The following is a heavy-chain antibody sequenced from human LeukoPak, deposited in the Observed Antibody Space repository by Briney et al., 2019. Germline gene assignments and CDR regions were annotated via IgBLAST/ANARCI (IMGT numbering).Heavy chain of an antibody. CDR3: ARDKGSYDSDF. CDR1: GFTFSSYT. Sequence: GGSLRLSCAASGFTFSSYTMNWLRPAPGKGLEWVSSISSSSSYIYYADSVKGRFTISRDNAKNSLYLQMNSLRAEDTAVYYCARDKGSYDSDFWGQGTLVTVSS. V-gene: IGHV3-21*01. CDR2: ISSSSSYI. J-gene: IGHJ4*02. D-gene: IGHD5-18*01.